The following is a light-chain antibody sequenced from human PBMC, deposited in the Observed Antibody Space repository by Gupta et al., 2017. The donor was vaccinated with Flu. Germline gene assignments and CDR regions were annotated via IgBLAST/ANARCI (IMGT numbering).Light chain of an antibody. CDR1: QTVSDY. CDR3: QQRGGWPPAYT. V-gene: IGKV3-11*01. J-gene: IGKJ2*01. CDR2: DAS. Sequence: TVYLSPGERATLFCRASQTVSDYLAWYQQKPGQPPRLLIYDASSRATGIPARFSGSGSQTDFTLTIGSLEPEDFAVYYCQQRGGWPPAYTFGPGTRLEIK.